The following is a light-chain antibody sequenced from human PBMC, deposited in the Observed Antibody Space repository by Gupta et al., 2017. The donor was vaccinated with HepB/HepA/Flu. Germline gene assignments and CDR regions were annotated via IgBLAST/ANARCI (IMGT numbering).Light chain of an antibody. CDR2: GGS. CDR3: QQCYVLPYT. J-gene: IGKJ2*01. CDR1: QDIKKN. Sequence: DILLTQSPSSLSASVGDRVTITCQASQDIKKNLNWFQQKPGKAPTLLIFGGSNWHTGVPSRFSGSGSATDFILTINGLQPEDVANYYCQQCYVLPYTFGQGTK. V-gene: IGKV1-33*01.